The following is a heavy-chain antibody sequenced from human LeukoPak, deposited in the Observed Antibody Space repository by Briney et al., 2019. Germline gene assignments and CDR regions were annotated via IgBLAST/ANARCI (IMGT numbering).Heavy chain of an antibody. Sequence: PGESLKISCKGSGYSFTSYWIGWVRQMPGKGLEWMGIIYPGDSDTRYSPSFQGQVTISADKSISTAYLQWSSLKASDTAMYYCARLTNYVFWSGYYISNWGQGTLVTVSS. CDR1: GYSFTSYW. D-gene: IGHD3-3*01. J-gene: IGHJ4*02. V-gene: IGHV5-51*01. CDR2: IYPGDSDT. CDR3: ARLTNYVFWSGYYISN.